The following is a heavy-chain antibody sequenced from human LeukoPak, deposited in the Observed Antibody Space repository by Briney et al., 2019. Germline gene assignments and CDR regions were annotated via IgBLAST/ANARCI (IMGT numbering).Heavy chain of an antibody. V-gene: IGHV1-2*02. Sequence: ASVKVSCKASGYTFPGYYMHWVRQAPGQPFEWMGWIDPNSGRTNYAQKFQGRVTMARDTSISTVYMDLSRLTSDDTAVNFCARVRVTGSYGLDLGHWGQGTLVTVSS. CDR2: IDPNSGRT. CDR3: ARVRVTGSYGLDLGH. D-gene: IGHD3-10*01. J-gene: IGHJ4*02. CDR1: GYTFPGYY.